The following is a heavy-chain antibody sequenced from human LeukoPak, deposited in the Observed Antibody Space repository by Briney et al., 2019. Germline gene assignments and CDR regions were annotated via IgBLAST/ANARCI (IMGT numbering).Heavy chain of an antibody. CDR3: ARDPPDCSCVSCYSSGNNGMDV. CDR1: GYTFTSYA. CDR2: INAGNGNT. V-gene: IGHV1-3*01. J-gene: IGHJ6*04. Sequence: ASVKVSCKASGYTFTSYAMHWVRQAPGQRLEWMGWINAGNGNTKYSQKFQGRVTITRDTSASTVYMELSSLRSEDTAVYYCARDPPDCSCVSCYSSGNNGMDVWGKGTTVTVSS. D-gene: IGHD2-15*01.